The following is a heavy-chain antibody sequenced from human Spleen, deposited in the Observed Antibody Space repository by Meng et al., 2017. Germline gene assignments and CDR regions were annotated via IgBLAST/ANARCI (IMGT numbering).Heavy chain of an antibody. V-gene: IGHV1-3*01. J-gene: IGHJ4*02. CDR3: ARDPPDRGSPTLDS. D-gene: IGHD1-26*01. CDR2: INAGDGNT. Sequence: QVQLVQSGAEVKKPGASVMVACKASGYTFTSYAMHWVRQAPGQRLEWMGWINAGDGNTKYSQKIQGRLTFTRDTSASTAYMELSSLRSEDTAVYYCARDPPDRGSPTLDSWGQGTLVTVSS. CDR1: GYTFTSYA.